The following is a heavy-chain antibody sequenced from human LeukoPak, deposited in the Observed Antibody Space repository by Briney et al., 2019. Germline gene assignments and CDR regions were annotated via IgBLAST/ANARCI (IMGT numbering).Heavy chain of an antibody. Sequence: GGSLRLSCAASGFTFSDYYMSWLRQAPGKGLEGVSYISSSGSTIYYADSVKGRFTISRDNAKNSLYLQMNSLRVEDTAVYYCARDLRGWSEFLFDYWGQGTLVTVSS. J-gene: IGHJ4*02. CDR1: GFTFSDYY. CDR2: ISSSGSTI. D-gene: IGHD2-21*01. V-gene: IGHV3-11*01. CDR3: ARDLRGWSEFLFDY.